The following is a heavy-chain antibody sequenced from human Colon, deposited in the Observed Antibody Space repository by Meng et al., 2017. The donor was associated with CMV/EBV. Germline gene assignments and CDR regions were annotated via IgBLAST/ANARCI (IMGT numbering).Heavy chain of an antibody. V-gene: IGHV3-74*02. CDR3: ARDFGGGDDY. Sequence: EVQLVESGGGLVKPGGSLRLSCAASGITFTNAWMNWVRQAPGKGLEWVGRINRYANLIDYAGSVRGRFTVSRDSARDTVYLQMHSLRFEDTAVYHCARDFGGGDDYWGQGTLVTVSS. J-gene: IGHJ4*02. CDR2: INRYANLI. CDR1: GITFTNAW. D-gene: IGHD3-10*01.